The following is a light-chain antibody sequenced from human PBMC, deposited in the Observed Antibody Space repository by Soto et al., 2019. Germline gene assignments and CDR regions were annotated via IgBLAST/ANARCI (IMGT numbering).Light chain of an antibody. J-gene: IGKJ2*01. Sequence: EIVLTQSPGTLSLSPGEGATLSCRASQSVDSRYFAWYQQKPGQAPRLLIYGVSTRATGIPDRFSGSGSGTDFSHTSSRLEPEDFAVYYCHQYGGSPPYTFGQGTRLEIK. CDR1: QSVDSRY. V-gene: IGKV3-20*01. CDR3: HQYGGSPPYT. CDR2: GVS.